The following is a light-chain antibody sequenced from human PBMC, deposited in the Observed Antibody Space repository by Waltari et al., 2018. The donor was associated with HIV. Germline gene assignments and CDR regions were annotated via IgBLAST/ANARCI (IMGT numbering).Light chain of an antibody. Sequence: SYVLTQPPSVSVAPGQTARITCGGNNIGSKSVHWYQQKPGQAPVLVGYDDSDRPPGIPERFSGSNSGNTATLTSSRVEAGDEANYYCQVWDSSSDHPVVFGGGTKLTVL. CDR1: NIGSKS. CDR2: DDS. V-gene: IGLV3-21*02. CDR3: QVWDSSSDHPVV. J-gene: IGLJ2*01.